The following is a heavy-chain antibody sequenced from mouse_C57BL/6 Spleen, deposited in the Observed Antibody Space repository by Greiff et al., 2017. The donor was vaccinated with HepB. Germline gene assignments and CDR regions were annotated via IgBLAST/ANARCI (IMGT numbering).Heavy chain of an antibody. CDR1: GYTFTDYY. Sequence: QVQLHQSGAELVRPGASVKLSCKASGYTFTDYYINWVKQRPGQGLEWIARIYPGSGNTYYNEKFKGKATLTAEKSSSTAYMQLSSLTSEDSAVYFCARELLPYYFDYWGQGTTLTVSS. J-gene: IGHJ2*01. CDR2: IYPGSGNT. V-gene: IGHV1-76*01. CDR3: ARELLPYYFDY. D-gene: IGHD2-12*01.